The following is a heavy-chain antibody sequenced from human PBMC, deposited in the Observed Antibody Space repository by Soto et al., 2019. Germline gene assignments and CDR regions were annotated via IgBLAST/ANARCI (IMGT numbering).Heavy chain of an antibody. CDR3: ARVRWPEDDIVVVVAATLDY. Sequence: GGSLRLSCAASGFTFSSYSMNWVRQAPGKGLEWVSSISSSSSYIYYADSVKGRFTISRDNAKNSLYLQMNSLRAEDTAVYYCARVRWPEDDIVVVVAATLDYWGQGTLVTVSS. D-gene: IGHD2-15*01. V-gene: IGHV3-21*01. J-gene: IGHJ4*02. CDR1: GFTFSSYS. CDR2: ISSSSSYI.